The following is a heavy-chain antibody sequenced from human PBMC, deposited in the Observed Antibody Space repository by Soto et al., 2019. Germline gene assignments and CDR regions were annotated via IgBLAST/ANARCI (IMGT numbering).Heavy chain of an antibody. V-gene: IGHV4-4*07. Sequence: SETLSLTCTVSGGSISSYYWSWIRQPAGKGLERIGRIYTSGSTNYNPSLKSRVTMSVDTSKNQFSLKLSSVTAADTAVYYCARGTEVSSIAARPPGYYGMDVWGQGTTVTVSS. CDR3: ARGTEVSSIAARPPGYYGMDV. CDR1: GGSISSYY. D-gene: IGHD6-6*01. CDR2: IYTSGST. J-gene: IGHJ6*02.